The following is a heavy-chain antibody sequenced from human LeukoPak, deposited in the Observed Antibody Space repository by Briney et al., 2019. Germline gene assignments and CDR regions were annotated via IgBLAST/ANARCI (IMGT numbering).Heavy chain of an antibody. CDR3: AKDFGFRGVIITWAY. D-gene: IGHD3-10*01. V-gene: IGHV3-23*01. CDR1: GFTFSSYA. J-gene: IGHJ4*02. CDR2: ISGSGGST. Sequence: GGSLRLSCAAPGFTFSSYAMSWVRQAPGKGLEWVSAISGSGGSTYYADSVKGRFTISRDNSKNTLYLQMNSLRAEDTAVYYFAKDFGFRGVIITWAYWGQGPLVTVSS.